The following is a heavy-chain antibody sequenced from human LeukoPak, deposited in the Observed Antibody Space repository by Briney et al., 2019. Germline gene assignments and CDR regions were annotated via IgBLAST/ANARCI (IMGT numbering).Heavy chain of an antibody. J-gene: IGHJ4*02. D-gene: IGHD5-12*01. CDR2: IYYSGST. CDR1: GDPISTSSDY. Sequence: SETLSLTCTVSGDPISTSSDYKWTWIRQPLRKGLEWIGYIYYSGSTNYNPSLQSRVTISVDTSNNQFSLKLTSVTAADTAVYYCAREYSAFDYWGQGTLVTVSS. V-gene: IGHV4-61*08. CDR3: AREYSAFDY.